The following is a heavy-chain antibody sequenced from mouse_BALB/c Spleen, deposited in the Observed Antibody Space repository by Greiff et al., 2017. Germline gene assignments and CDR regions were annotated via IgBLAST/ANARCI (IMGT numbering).Heavy chain of an antibody. J-gene: IGHJ4*01. Sequence: QVQLKQSGPELVKPGASVKISCKASGYAFSSSWMNWVKQRPGQGLEWIGRIYPGDGDTNYNGKFKGKATLTADKSSSTAYMQLSSLTSVDSAVYFCARKYYYAMDYWGQGTSVTVSS. CDR2: IYPGDGDT. V-gene: IGHV1-82*01. CDR3: ARKYYYAMDY. CDR1: GYAFSSSW.